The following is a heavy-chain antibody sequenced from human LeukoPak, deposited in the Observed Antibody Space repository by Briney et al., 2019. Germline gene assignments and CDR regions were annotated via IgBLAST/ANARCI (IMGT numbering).Heavy chain of an antibody. CDR3: ARGVGATRWDYYYYMDV. CDR1: GDSVSSNSAA. Sequence: SQTLSLTCAISGDSVSSNSAAWNWIRQSPSRGLEWLGRTYYRSKWYNDYAVSVKSRITINPDTSKNQFSLQLNSVTPEDTAVYYCARGVGATRWDYYYYMDVWGKGTTVAVSS. V-gene: IGHV6-1*01. D-gene: IGHD1-26*01. CDR2: TYYRSKWYN. J-gene: IGHJ6*03.